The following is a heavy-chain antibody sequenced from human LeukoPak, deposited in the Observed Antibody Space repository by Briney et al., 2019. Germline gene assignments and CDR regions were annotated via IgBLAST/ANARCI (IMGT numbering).Heavy chain of an antibody. V-gene: IGHV3-74*01. J-gene: IGHJ4*02. CDR1: GFTFSSYW. Sequence: GGSLGLSCAPSGFTFSSYWMQWVRQAPGRGLVWVSRINSDGSSTSYADSVKGRFTISRDNAKNTLYLQMSSLRAEDTGVYYCARTRYGGYAVDYWGQGTLVTVSS. CDR2: INSDGSST. D-gene: IGHD5-12*01. CDR3: ARTRYGGYAVDY.